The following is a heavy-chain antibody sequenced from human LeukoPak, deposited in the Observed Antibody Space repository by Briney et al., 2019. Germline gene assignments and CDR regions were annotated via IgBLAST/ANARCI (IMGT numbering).Heavy chain of an antibody. Sequence: PGGSLRLSCAASGFTFSSYWMSWVRQAPGKGLEWVANIKQDGSEKYYVDSVKGRFTISRDNAKNSLYLQMNSLRAEDTAVYYCAREGAAGTYRAYYYYYGMDVWGQGTTVTVSS. D-gene: IGHD6-13*01. J-gene: IGHJ6*02. CDR2: IKQDGSEK. CDR3: AREGAAGTYRAYYYYYGMDV. V-gene: IGHV3-7*01. CDR1: GFTFSSYW.